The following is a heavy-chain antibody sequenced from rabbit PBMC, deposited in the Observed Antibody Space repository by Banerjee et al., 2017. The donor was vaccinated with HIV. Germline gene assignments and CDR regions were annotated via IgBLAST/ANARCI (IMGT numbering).Heavy chain of an antibody. V-gene: IGHV1S47*01. Sequence: QEQLVESGGGLVQPEGSLTLTCKASGFDFSSNAMCWVRQAPGKGPEWIACIDNGDGSTYYASWAKGRFTVSKTSSTTVTLHMTSLTAADTATYFCARDLGGYAGYGDLWGPGTLVTVS. D-gene: IGHD7-1*01. J-gene: IGHJ4*01. CDR3: ARDLGGYAGYGDL. CDR1: GFDFSSNA. CDR2: IDNGDGST.